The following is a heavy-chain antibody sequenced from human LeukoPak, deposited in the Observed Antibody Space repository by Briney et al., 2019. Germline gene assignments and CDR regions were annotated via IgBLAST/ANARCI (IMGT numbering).Heavy chain of an antibody. V-gene: IGHV4-39*01. CDR3: ARRYYYDRSGYGSYWYFDL. J-gene: IGHJ2*01. CDR2: IYYSGTT. CDR1: GGSISSRTYY. Sequence: PSETLSLTCTVSGGSISSRTYYWGWIRQPPGGGLEWIGNIYYSGTTYSNPSLKGRVTIFVDTSNNQFSLRLSSVTAADTAVYYCARRYYYDRSGYGSYWYFDLWGRGTPVAVSS. D-gene: IGHD3-22*01.